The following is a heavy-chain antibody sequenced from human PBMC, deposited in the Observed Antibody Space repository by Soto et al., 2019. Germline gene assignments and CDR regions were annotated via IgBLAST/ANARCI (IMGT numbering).Heavy chain of an antibody. Sequence: GFSVKVSCKASGGTFSSYAISWVREAHGQGLEWMGGIIPIFGTANYAQKFQGRVTITADESTSTAYMELSSLRSEDTAVYYCASNPTPQSYYYDSSGYYYWGQGTLVTVSS. D-gene: IGHD3-22*01. V-gene: IGHV1-69*01. CDR2: IIPIFGTA. CDR3: ASNPTPQSYYYDSSGYYY. CDR1: GGTFSSYA. J-gene: IGHJ4*02.